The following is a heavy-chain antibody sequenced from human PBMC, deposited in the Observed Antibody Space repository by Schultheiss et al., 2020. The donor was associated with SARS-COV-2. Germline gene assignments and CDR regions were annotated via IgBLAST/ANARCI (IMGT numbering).Heavy chain of an antibody. V-gene: IGHV3-23*01. J-gene: IGHJ4*02. CDR2: ISGSGSST. CDR1: GFTFRSYA. Sequence: GGSLRLSCAASGFTFRSYAMSCVRQAPGKGLEWVSAISGSGSSTYYADSVKSRFTSSRDNSKITLYLQMNSLKAEDTVVYYCAKDRNPIGVVIIPVHLGQGSLVTVAS. D-gene: IGHD3-3*01. CDR3: AKDRNPIGVVIIPVH.